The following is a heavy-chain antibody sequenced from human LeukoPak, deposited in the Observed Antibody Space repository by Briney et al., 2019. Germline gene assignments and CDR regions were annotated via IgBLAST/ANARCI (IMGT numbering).Heavy chain of an antibody. D-gene: IGHD6-19*01. Sequence: GGSLRLSCAVSGLTFSTYSMTWVRQGPGKGLEWVSSIYNSGAKIFYADSVKGRFTISRDNSKNMLCLQMNSLRVEDTAVYYCAKDVAPDSGWDLDYWGQGTLVTVSS. CDR2: IYNSGAKI. CDR3: AKDVAPDSGWDLDY. V-gene: IGHV3-23*01. CDR1: GLTFSTYS. J-gene: IGHJ4*02.